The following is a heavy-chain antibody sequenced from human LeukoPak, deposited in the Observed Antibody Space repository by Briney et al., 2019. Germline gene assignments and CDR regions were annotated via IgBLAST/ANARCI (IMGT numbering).Heavy chain of an antibody. V-gene: IGHV3-69-1*01. CDR1: GISISDYG. CDR3: TRGRYQFLGPNDS. D-gene: IGHD1-14*01. Sequence: GGSLRLSCSASGISISDYGMSWVRQAPGKGLEWLSYFTMNSVTLYAESVKGRFTTSRDNDKNSVYLQLNSLRDEDTAVYYCTRGRYQFLGPNDSWGQGSLVSVSS. J-gene: IGHJ4*02. CDR2: FTMNSVT.